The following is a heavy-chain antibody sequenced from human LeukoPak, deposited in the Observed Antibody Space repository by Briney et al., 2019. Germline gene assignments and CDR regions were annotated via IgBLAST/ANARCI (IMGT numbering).Heavy chain of an antibody. CDR2: ISSSGTG. Sequence: GGSLRLSCAASGFTFSDYFMSWIRQAPGKGLEWLSHISSSGTGYYTDSVKGRATISRDNAKDSLYLQMNSLRAEDTAVYYCARPAYCGGNCYYFPDYWGQGTLVTVSS. CDR1: GFTFSDYF. V-gene: IGHV3-11*04. D-gene: IGHD2-21*02. J-gene: IGHJ4*02. CDR3: ARPAYCGGNCYYFPDY.